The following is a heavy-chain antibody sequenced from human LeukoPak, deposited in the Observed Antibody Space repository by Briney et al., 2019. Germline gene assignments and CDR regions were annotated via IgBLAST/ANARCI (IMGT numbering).Heavy chain of an antibody. CDR3: AKGQLKFDY. J-gene: IGHJ4*02. Sequence: GGSLRLSCAASGFTFSNFAMSWVRQAPGKGPEWASGISGNGVTTNYIDSVKGRFTISRDNSKNTLYLQMNSLRAEDTAVYYCAKGQLKFDYWGXGTLVTVSS. CDR1: GFTFSNFA. D-gene: IGHD1-1*01. CDR2: ISGNGVTT. V-gene: IGHV3-23*01.